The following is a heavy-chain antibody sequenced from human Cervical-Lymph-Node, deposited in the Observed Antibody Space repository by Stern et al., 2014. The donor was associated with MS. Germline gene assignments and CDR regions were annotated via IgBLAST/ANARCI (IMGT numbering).Heavy chain of an antibody. CDR3: ARAILGVNTAAMAPDAFDA. J-gene: IGHJ3*01. V-gene: IGHV3-53*01. D-gene: IGHD3-16*01. Sequence: EVQLVVSGGGLIQPGGSLRLSCAAPGFTVSTNYMNWVRQAPGKGLEWVSLFYTDDCTYYAGPVNGRFPVYSESSKKKLCVQLYSLVSEDTAVYYCARAILGVNTAAMAPDAFDAWGQGTMVTVSS. CDR2: FYTDDCT. CDR1: GFTVSTNY.